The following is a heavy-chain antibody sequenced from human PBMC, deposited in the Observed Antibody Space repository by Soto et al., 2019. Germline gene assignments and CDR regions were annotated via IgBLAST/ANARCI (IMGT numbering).Heavy chain of an antibody. J-gene: IGHJ4*02. CDR3: ARTGIAVAGPKHFDY. D-gene: IGHD6-19*01. CDR2: IYYSGST. Sequence: SETLSLTCTVSGGSISSGGYYWSWIRQHPGKGLEWIGYIYYSGSTYYNPSLKSRVTISVDTSKNQFSLKLSSVTAADTAVYYCARTGIAVAGPKHFDYWGQGTLVTVSS. CDR1: GGSISSGGYY. V-gene: IGHV4-31*03.